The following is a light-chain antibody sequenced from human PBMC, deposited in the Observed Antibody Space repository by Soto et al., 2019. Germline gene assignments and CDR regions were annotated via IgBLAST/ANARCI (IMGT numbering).Light chain of an antibody. CDR1: GSNIGAGYD. V-gene: IGLV1-40*01. CDR2: GNT. CDR3: QSYDSTLSARYV. Sequence: QSVLTQPPSVSGAPGQRVTISYTGSGSNIGAGYDVHWYQQRPGTAPKLHIFGNTNRPSGVPDRFSGSKSGTSASLAITGLQAEDEGDYYCQSYDSTLSARYVFGTGTKLTVL. J-gene: IGLJ1*01.